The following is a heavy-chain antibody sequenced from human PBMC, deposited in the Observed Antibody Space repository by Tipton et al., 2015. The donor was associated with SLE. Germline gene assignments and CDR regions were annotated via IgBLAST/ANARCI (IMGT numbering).Heavy chain of an antibody. Sequence: TLSLTCTVSGASISNYYWSWIRQPPGKGLARVGSISYSGITNCSPSLKSRVTISVHTSKNQFSRKLTSVTAADTAVYYCASPFDIDAFDIWGHGTMVTVSS. CDR1: GASISNYY. V-gene: IGHV4-59*13. CDR3: ASPFDIDAFDI. CDR2: ISYSGIT. J-gene: IGHJ3*02. D-gene: IGHD2/OR15-2a*01.